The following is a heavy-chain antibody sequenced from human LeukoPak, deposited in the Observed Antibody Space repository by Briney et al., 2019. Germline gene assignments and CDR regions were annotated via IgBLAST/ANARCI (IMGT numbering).Heavy chain of an antibody. CDR3: AKDGGLLWFGELSWGAFDI. CDR2: ISWNSGSI. V-gene: IGHV3-9*01. CDR1: GFTFDDYA. D-gene: IGHD3-10*01. J-gene: IGHJ3*02. Sequence: GGSLRLSCAASGFTFDDYAMHWVRQAPGKGLGWVSGISWNSGSIGYADSVKGRFTISRDNAKNSLYLQMNSLRAEDTASYYCAKDGGLLWFGELSWGAFDIWGQGTMVTVSS.